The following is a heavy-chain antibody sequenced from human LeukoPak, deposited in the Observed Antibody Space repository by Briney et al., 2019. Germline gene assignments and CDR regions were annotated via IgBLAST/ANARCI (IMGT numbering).Heavy chain of an antibody. CDR1: GGSISSYY. CDR2: IYYSGST. D-gene: IGHD2-15*01. CDR3: ARGPPVVAAQVYWFDP. V-gene: IGHV4-59*01. Sequence: SETLSLTCTVSGGSISSYYWSWIRQPPGKGLEWIGYIYYSGSTYYNPSLRSRVTISVDTSKNQFSLKLSSVTAADTAVYYCARGPPVVAAQVYWFDPWGQGTLVTVSS. J-gene: IGHJ5*02.